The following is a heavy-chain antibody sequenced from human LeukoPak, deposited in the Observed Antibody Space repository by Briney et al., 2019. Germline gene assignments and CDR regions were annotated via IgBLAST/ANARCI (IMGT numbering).Heavy chain of an antibody. V-gene: IGHV4-4*07. Sequence: SETLSLTCTASSGSVSSYFWSWVRQPAGKGLEWIGRISTSGSTNYNPSLKSRVTMSLDTSKSQFSLKLSSVTAADTAVYYCARGYSSNWYWFDPWGQGTLVTVSS. D-gene: IGHD6-13*01. CDR1: SGSVSSYF. CDR2: ISTSGST. J-gene: IGHJ5*02. CDR3: ARGYSSNWYWFDP.